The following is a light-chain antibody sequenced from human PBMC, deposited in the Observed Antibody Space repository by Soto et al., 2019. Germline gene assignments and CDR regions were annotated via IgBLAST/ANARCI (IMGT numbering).Light chain of an antibody. J-gene: IGLJ1*01. CDR1: KLGDKY. CDR2: QDS. CDR3: LAWDRNTDV. Sequence: SYELTQPPSVSVSPGQTASITCSGDKLGDKYVSWYQQKPGQSPVVVIYQDSQRPSGMPERFSGSNSGNTATLTISGTQAMDEADYYCLAWDRNTDVFGTGTKLTVL. V-gene: IGLV3-1*01.